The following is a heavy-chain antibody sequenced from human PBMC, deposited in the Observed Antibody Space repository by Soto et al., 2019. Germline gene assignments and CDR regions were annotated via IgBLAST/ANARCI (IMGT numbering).Heavy chain of an antibody. CDR2: ISSSSSYI. CDR1: GFTFSSYS. V-gene: IGHV3-21*01. CDR3: ARVFAPGFLEWFGAFDI. J-gene: IGHJ3*02. Sequence: GGSLRLSCAASGFTFSSYSMNWVRQAPGKGLEWVSSISSSSSYIYYADSVKGRFTISRDNAKNSLYLQMNSLRAEDTAVYYCARVFAPGFLEWFGAFDIWGQGTMVTVSS. D-gene: IGHD3-3*01.